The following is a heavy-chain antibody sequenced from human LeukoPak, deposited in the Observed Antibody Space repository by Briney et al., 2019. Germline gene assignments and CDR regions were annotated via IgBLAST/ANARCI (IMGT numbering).Heavy chain of an antibody. V-gene: IGHV3-9*01. CDR2: LRWNSDNI. CDR3: AKDFNDFSGFDY. Sequence: GRSLRLSCAASGFTFDDYAMHWVRQAPGKGLEWVAGLRWNSDNIVYVDSVKGRFSISRDNAKNSLYLQMNSLIPEDTGLYFCAKDFNDFSGFDYWGQGTLVTVSS. CDR1: GFTFDDYA. D-gene: IGHD1-1*01. J-gene: IGHJ4*02.